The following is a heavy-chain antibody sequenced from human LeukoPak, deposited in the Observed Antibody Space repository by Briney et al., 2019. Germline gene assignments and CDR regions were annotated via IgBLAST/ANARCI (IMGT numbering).Heavy chain of an antibody. CDR2: IRYDGSNK. CDR1: GFTFSSYG. Sequence: GGSLRLSCAASGFTFSSYGMHWVRQAPGKGLEWVAFIRYDGSNKYYADSVKGRFTISRDNSKNTLYLQMNSLRAEDTAVYYCAKEGGSGSYRRWYYFDYWGQGTLVTVSS. D-gene: IGHD3-10*01. CDR3: AKEGGSGSYRRWYYFDY. V-gene: IGHV3-30*02. J-gene: IGHJ4*02.